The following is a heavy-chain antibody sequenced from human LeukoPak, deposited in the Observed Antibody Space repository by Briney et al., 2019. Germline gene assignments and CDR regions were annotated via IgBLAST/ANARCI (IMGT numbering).Heavy chain of an antibody. Sequence: SETLSLTCTVSGGSISSYYWSWLRQPAGKGLEWIGRIYTSGSTNYNPSLKSRVTMSVDTSKNQFSLKLSSVTAADTAVYYCARVAVRGYSGYAAPSYYYYMGVWGKGTTVTVSS. D-gene: IGHD5-12*01. CDR2: IYTSGST. CDR3: ARVAVRGYSGYAAPSYYYYMGV. J-gene: IGHJ6*03. V-gene: IGHV4-4*07. CDR1: GGSISSYY.